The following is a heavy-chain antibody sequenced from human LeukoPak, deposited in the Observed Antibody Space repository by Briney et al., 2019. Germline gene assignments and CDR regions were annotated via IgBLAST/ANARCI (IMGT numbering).Heavy chain of an antibody. V-gene: IGHV3-23*01. CDR1: GFTFSSYA. D-gene: IGHD1-26*01. CDR3: ANDGGGSYSYFDY. J-gene: IGHJ4*02. CDR2: ISGSGGST. Sequence: GGSLRLSCAASGFTFSSYAMSWVRQAPGKGLEWVSAISGSGGSTYYADSVKGRFTISRDNSKNTLYLQMNSLRAEDTAVYYCANDGGGSYSYFDYWGQGTLVTVSS.